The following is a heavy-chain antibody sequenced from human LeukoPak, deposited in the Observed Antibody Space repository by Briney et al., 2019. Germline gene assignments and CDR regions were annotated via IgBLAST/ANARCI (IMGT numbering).Heavy chain of an antibody. CDR1: GFTFDDYG. J-gene: IGHJ4*02. V-gene: IGHV3-20*04. D-gene: IGHD6-19*01. CDR2: INWNGGST. CDR3: ARLSTAVAGGDY. Sequence: GGSLRLSCAASGFTFDDYGMSWVRQAPGKGLEWVSGINWNGGSTGYADSVKGRFTISRDNAKNSLYLQMNSLRADDTALYYCARLSTAVAGGDYWGQGTLVTVSS.